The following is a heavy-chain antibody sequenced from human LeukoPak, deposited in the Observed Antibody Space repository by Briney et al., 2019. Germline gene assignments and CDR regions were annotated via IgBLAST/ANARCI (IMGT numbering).Heavy chain of an antibody. CDR3: ARHGQNDGYPLGY. Sequence: SETLSLTCTVSGGSISGYYWSWIRQPPGKGLEWIAYIHYSGSTNYNPPLKSRLTISVDTSKNQLSLKLNSVTDADTAVYYCARHGQNDGYPLGYWGQGTLVSVSS. CDR2: IHYSGST. J-gene: IGHJ4*02. CDR1: GGSISGYY. V-gene: IGHV4-59*08. D-gene: IGHD5-24*01.